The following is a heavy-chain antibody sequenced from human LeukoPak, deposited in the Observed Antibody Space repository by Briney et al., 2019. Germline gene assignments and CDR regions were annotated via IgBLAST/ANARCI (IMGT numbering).Heavy chain of an antibody. Sequence: GGSLRLSCAASGFTFSNYWMSWVRQDPGKGLEWVAHMSQDGSEKHYVDSVKGRFTISRDNAKKSLYLQMNSLRAEDTAVYYCASGFWSGLIDYWGQGTLVTVSS. D-gene: IGHD3-3*01. CDR2: MSQDGSEK. CDR3: ASGFWSGLIDY. CDR1: GFTFSNYW. J-gene: IGHJ4*02. V-gene: IGHV3-7*01.